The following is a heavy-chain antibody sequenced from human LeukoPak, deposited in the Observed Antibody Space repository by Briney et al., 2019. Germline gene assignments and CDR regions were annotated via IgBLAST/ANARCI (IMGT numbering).Heavy chain of an antibody. CDR3: ARGRYSGTTYYFDY. CDR1: GFSFGSYA. D-gene: IGHD5-12*01. CDR2: TSGSGGSK. J-gene: IGHJ4*02. V-gene: IGHV3-23*01. Sequence: QTGGSLTLSCMTSGFSFGSYAMNWVRQAPGKGLEWVASTSGSGGSKYFADSVKGRFTISRNNAKNSLYLQMNSLRAEDTAMYYCARGRYSGTTYYFDYWGQGTLVTVSS.